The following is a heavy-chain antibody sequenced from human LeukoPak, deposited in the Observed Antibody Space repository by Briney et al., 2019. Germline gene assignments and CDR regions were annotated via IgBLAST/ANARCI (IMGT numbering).Heavy chain of an antibody. D-gene: IGHD3-22*01. CDR3: AREDGSGYRYFDY. CDR1: GFTFSDYY. J-gene: IGHJ4*02. V-gene: IGHV3-11*04. CDR2: ISNNGSSI. Sequence: GGSLRLSCAASGFTFSDYYMSWIRQAPGKGLEWVSYISNNGSSIYYADSVKGRFTISRDNAKNSLYLQMNSLRAEDTAVYYCAREDGSGYRYFDYWGQGTLVTVSS.